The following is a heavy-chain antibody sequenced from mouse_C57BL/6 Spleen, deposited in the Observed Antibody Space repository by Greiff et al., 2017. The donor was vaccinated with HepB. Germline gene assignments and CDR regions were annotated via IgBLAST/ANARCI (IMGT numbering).Heavy chain of an antibody. CDR3: AREGYSNYAFAY. CDR2: IYPGSGST. Sequence: VQLQQPGAELVKPGASVKMSCKASGYTFTSYWITWVKQRPGQGLEWIGDIYPGSGSTNYNEKFKSKATLTVDTSSSTAYMQLSSLTSEDSAVDYCAREGYSNYAFAYWGQGTLVTVSA. V-gene: IGHV1-55*01. CDR1: GYTFTSYW. D-gene: IGHD2-5*01. J-gene: IGHJ3*01.